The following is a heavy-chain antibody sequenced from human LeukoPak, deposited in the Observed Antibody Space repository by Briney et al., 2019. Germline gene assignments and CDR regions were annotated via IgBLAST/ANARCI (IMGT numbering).Heavy chain of an antibody. CDR2: ISTTGGST. CDR3: AKDWTTVVTPKGYFFDS. CDR1: GFSFNNYA. V-gene: IGHV3-23*01. D-gene: IGHD4-23*01. J-gene: IGHJ4*02. Sequence: PGGSLRLSCAASGFSFNNYAMSWVRQAPGKGLEWVSAISTTGGSTYYADSVKGRFTISRDNSKNTLSLQMDSLRVEGTAVYYCAKDWTTVVTPKGYFFDSWGQGTLVTVSS.